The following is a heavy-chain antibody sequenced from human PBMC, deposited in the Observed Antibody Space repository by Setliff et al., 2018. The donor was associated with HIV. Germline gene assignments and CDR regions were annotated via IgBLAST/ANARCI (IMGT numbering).Heavy chain of an antibody. CDR3: ARWVQQLAFFDY. D-gene: IGHD6-6*01. CDR1: GGSISSYY. V-gene: IGHV4-59*01. J-gene: IGHJ4*02. CDR2: IYYSGNI. Sequence: PSETLSLTCTVSGGSISSYYWSWIRQPPGKGLEWIGYIYYSGNINYNPSLKSRVTISVDTSKNQFSLKLSSVTAADTAVYYCARWVQQLAFFDYWGQGTLVTVSS.